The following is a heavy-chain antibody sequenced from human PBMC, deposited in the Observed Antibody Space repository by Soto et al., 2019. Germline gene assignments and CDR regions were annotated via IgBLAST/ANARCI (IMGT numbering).Heavy chain of an antibody. J-gene: IGHJ5*02. V-gene: IGHV1-18*01. CDR2: NNPYNGNT. Sequence: RASVKVSCKASGYSFTSHGISWVRQAPGQGLEWMGWNNPYNGNTNYAQKFQGRVTMTTDTSTSTAYMELRSLRSDDTAVYYCARATDYGRLYNWFDPWGQGTLVTVSS. D-gene: IGHD4-17*01. CDR3: ARATDYGRLYNWFDP. CDR1: GYSFTSHG.